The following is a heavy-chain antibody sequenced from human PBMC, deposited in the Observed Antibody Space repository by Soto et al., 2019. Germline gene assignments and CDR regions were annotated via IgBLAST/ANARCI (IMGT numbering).Heavy chain of an antibody. Sequence: PVKFSCKASGGTFSSYAISCVRQDPGQRLEWMGGTVPIFGTANYAQKFQGRVTITADKSTSTAYMELRSARSEDTDVYYCQVVVPWFETWGQGTLVTVSS. D-gene: IGHD2-21*01. CDR1: GGTFSSYA. CDR3: QVVVPWFET. J-gene: IGHJ5*02. V-gene: IGHV1-69*06. CDR2: TVPIFGTA.